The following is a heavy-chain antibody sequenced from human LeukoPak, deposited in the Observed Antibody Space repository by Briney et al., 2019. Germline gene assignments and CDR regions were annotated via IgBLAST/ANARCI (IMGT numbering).Heavy chain of an antibody. J-gene: IGHJ4*02. D-gene: IGHD1-26*01. CDR3: ATERRGIVGDHILYYFDY. Sequence: PSETLSLTCTVSGGSISSYYWSWIRQPPGKGLEWIGYIYYSGSTNYNPSLKSRVTISVDTSKNQFSLKLSSVTAADTAVYYCATERRGIVGDHILYYFDYWGQGTLVTVSS. CDR1: GGSISSYY. CDR2: IYYSGST. V-gene: IGHV4-59*01.